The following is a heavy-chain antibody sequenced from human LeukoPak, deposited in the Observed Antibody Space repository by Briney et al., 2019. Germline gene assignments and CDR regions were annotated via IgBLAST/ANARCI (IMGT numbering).Heavy chain of an antibody. CDR3: ARGYSGSSQPFEY. D-gene: IGHD6-6*01. Sequence: GGSLRLSCAASGFTVSSNFMSWVRQAPGKGLEWVSVIHTGGSTDYAGSVKDRFTISRDDSKNTLYLQMNSLRAEDTAVYYCARGYSGSSQPFEYWGQGTPVTVSS. CDR1: GFTVSSNF. J-gene: IGHJ4*02. CDR2: IHTGGST. V-gene: IGHV3-66*01.